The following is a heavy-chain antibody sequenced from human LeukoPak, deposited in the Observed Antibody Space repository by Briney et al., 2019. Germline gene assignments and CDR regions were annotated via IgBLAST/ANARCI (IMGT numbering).Heavy chain of an antibody. D-gene: IGHD3-22*01. CDR1: GFTFSSYV. V-gene: IGHV3-23*01. CDR3: ATDPGTMIVVP. CDR2: ISGSGDST. J-gene: IGHJ4*02. Sequence: GGSLRLSCAASGFTFSSYVMTWFRQAPGKGLEWVSVISGSGDSTYYADSVKGRFTISRDKSKNTLYLQTNSLRAEDTAVYYCATDPGTMIVVPWGQGTLVTVSS.